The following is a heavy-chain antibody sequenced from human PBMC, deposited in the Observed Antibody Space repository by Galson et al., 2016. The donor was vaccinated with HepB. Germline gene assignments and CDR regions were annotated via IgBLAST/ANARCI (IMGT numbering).Heavy chain of an antibody. D-gene: IGHD4-11*01. Sequence: TLSLTCNVFGDSMSRDVSYWSWIRQHPGKGLEWIGYIHSSGSAHYNPSLKSRVIISLDTSKNQFFLKLTSVTAADTAVYYCARDEDSNYAWFDPWGQGTLVTVSS. CDR1: GDSMSRDVSY. CDR2: IHSSGSA. CDR3: ARDEDSNYAWFDP. J-gene: IGHJ5*02. V-gene: IGHV4-31*03.